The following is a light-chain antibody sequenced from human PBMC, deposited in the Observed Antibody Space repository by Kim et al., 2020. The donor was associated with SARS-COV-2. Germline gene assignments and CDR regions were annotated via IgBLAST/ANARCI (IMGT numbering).Light chain of an antibody. J-gene: IGLJ3*02. Sequence: SVSPRQTASITCSGEKLGTKYISWYQQKPGQSPVMVMYQYTKRPSGIPERFSGSRSGNTATLTISETQPMDEADYYCQAWDNSAAVFGGGTQLTVL. V-gene: IGLV3-1*01. CDR1: KLGTKY. CDR2: QYT. CDR3: QAWDNSAAV.